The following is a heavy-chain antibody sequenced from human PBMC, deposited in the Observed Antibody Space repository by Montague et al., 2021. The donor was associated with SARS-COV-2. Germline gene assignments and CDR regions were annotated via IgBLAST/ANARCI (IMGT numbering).Heavy chain of an antibody. CDR3: ARASIYYGMDV. V-gene: IGHV3-23*03. D-gene: IGHD3-10*01. CDR1: GFTFNSYA. J-gene: IGHJ6*02. Sequence: SLRLSCAASGFTFNSYAMSWVRQAPGKGLEWVSIIYSGGSSTYYADSVKGRFTISRDNAKNSLYLQMNSLRAEDTAVYYCARASIYYGMDVWGQGTTVAVSS. CDR2: IYSGGSST.